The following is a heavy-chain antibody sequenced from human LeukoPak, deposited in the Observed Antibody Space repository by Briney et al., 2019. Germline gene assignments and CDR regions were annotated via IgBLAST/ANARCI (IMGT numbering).Heavy chain of an antibody. Sequence: ASVKVSCKASGYAFTSYYMHWVRQAPGQGLEWMGIINPSGGSTSYAQKFQGRVTMTRDKSTSTAYMELSSLRAEDTAVYYCARGGTIFGVVISYYYYYYMDVWGKGTTVTVSS. V-gene: IGHV1-46*01. CDR1: GYAFTSYY. J-gene: IGHJ6*03. D-gene: IGHD3-3*01. CDR3: ARGGTIFGVVISYYYYYYMDV. CDR2: INPSGGST.